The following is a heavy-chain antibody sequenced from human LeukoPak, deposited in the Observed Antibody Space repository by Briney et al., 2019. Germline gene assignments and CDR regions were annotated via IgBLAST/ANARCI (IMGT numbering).Heavy chain of an antibody. D-gene: IGHD4-17*01. CDR2: IYHSGST. V-gene: IGHV4-4*02. CDR1: GGSISSSNW. J-gene: IGHJ5*02. Sequence: PSETLSLTCAVSGGSISSSNWWSWVRQPPGKGLEWIGEIYHSGSTYYNPSLKSRDTISVDKSKNQFALKLSSVTAADTAVYYCARSEAYGDYGGWFDPWGQGTLVTVSS. CDR3: ARSEAYGDYGGWFDP.